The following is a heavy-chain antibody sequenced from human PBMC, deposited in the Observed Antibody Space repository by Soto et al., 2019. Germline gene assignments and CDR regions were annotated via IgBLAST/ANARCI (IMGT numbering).Heavy chain of an antibody. CDR2: IFSNDEK. D-gene: IGHD3-3*01. CDR3: ARTGDFWWFDP. Sequence: QVTLKESGPVLVKPTETLTLTCTVSGFSLSNARMGVSWIRQPPGKALEWLAHIFSNDEKSYSTSLKSRLTISKETSKLQVVLTMTIMDPVDTATYYCARTGDFWWFDPWGQGTLVTVSS. CDR1: GFSLSNARMG. J-gene: IGHJ5*02. V-gene: IGHV2-26*01.